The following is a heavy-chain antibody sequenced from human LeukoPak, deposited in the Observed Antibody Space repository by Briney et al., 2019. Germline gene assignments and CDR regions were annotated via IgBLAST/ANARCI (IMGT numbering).Heavy chain of an antibody. V-gene: IGHV4-39*07. CDR2: IHYSGRP. J-gene: IGHJ4*02. Sequence: PSETLSLTCTVSGGSISSSGYYWAWIRQPPGKGLEWIGSIHYSGRPYYNPSLKSRVTISVDTSKNQFSLKLSSVTAADTAVYYCARDRYDYVWGSYRDFDYWGQGILVTVSS. D-gene: IGHD3-16*02. CDR3: ARDRYDYVWGSYRDFDY. CDR1: GGSISSSGYY.